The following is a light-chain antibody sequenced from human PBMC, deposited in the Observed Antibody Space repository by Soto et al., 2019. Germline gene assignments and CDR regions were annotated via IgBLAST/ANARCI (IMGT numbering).Light chain of an antibody. V-gene: IGKV3-20*01. CDR1: QSITSTY. J-gene: IGKJ2*01. CDR3: QQYNSSPYT. Sequence: EIVLTQSPGTLSLSPGERATLSCRASQSITSTYLAWYQQKSGRAPRLLIYATSSRATGIPDRFSGSGSRTDFTLTISRLEPEDFAVYYCQQYNSSPYTFGQGTNLEIK. CDR2: ATS.